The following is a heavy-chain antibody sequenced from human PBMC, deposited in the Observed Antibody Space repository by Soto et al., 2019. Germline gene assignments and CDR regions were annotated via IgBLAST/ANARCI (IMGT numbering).Heavy chain of an antibody. V-gene: IGHV3-53*01. CDR1: GFTFSTYG. Sequence: PGGSLRLSCEASGFTFSTYGMNWVRQAPGKGLEWVSVIYSGGSTYYADSVKGRFTISRDSSKNTLYLQMNSLRAEDTAVYYCARFSGYPNYYFDYWGQGTLVTVSS. J-gene: IGHJ4*02. CDR2: IYSGGST. D-gene: IGHD5-18*01. CDR3: ARFSGYPNYYFDY.